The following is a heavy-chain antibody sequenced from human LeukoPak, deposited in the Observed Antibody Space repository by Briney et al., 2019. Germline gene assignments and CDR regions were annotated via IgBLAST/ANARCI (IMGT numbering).Heavy chain of an antibody. CDR1: GFTFSSYG. Sequence: PGRSLRLSCAASGFTFSSYGMHWVRQAPGKGLEWVSAISGSGGSTYYADSVKGRFTISRDNSKNTLYLQMNSLRAEDAAVYYCAKGRDGSGWPRGYFDYWGQGTLVTVSS. J-gene: IGHJ4*02. CDR2: ISGSGGST. V-gene: IGHV3-23*01. CDR3: AKGRDGSGWPRGYFDY. D-gene: IGHD6-19*01.